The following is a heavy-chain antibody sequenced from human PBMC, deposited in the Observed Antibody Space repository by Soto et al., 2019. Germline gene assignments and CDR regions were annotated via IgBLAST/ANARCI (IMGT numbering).Heavy chain of an antibody. D-gene: IGHD6-19*01. V-gene: IGHV1-46*01. CDR2: INPGGGST. J-gene: IGHJ4*02. CDR1: GYTFTNFF. CDR3: ARDLGSLVAVAGTCYFDY. Sequence: QVQLVQSGAEVKGPGASVKISCNASGYTFTNFFIHWVRQAPGPGLEWMGIINPGGGSTDYAQKFKGRVTLTRDASTNTVNMELSSLRSEDTAVYYCARDLGSLVAVAGTCYFDYWGQGTLVTVSS.